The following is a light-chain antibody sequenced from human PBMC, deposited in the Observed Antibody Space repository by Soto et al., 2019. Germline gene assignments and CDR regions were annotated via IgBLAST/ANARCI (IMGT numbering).Light chain of an antibody. CDR1: QTISIW. CDR3: QQHNSYPLT. J-gene: IGKJ4*01. CDR2: KAS. Sequence: DIQMTQSPSTLSASVGDRVTITCRASQTISIWLAWYQQKPGKAPKLLIYKASSLASGVPSRFSGSGSGTEFTLTISSLQPDDFATYYCQQHNSYPLTFGGGTKVEIK. V-gene: IGKV1-5*03.